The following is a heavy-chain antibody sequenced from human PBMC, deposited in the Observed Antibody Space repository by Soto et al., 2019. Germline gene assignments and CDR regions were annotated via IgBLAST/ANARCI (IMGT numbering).Heavy chain of an antibody. CDR3: ARHHFRGMDV. V-gene: IGHV3-7*03. CDR2: IKEDGSEK. J-gene: IGHJ6*02. CDR1: GFSLSNYF. Sequence: GGSLRLSCVGSGFSLSNYFMSWVRQAPGKGLEWVANIKEDGSEKHYVESVEGRFTISRDNAKNSLYLQASSLRDEDTAVYYCARHHFRGMDVWGQGTTVTVSS. D-gene: IGHD3-10*01.